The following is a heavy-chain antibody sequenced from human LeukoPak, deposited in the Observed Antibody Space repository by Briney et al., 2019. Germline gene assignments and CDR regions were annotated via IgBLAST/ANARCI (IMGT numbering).Heavy chain of an antibody. Sequence: GGSLRLSCAASGFTFSSYGMHWVRQAPGKGLEWVAVISYDGSNKYYADSVKGRFTISRDNSKNTLYLQMNSLRAEDTAVYYCAKSGHDAFHIWGQGTMVTVSS. CDR1: GFTFSSYG. J-gene: IGHJ3*02. D-gene: IGHD6-25*01. CDR2: ISYDGSNK. CDR3: AKSGHDAFHI. V-gene: IGHV3-30*18.